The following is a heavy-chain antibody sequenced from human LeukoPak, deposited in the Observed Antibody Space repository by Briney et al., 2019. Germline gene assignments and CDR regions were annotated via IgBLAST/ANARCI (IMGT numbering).Heavy chain of an antibody. V-gene: IGHV3-23*01. J-gene: IGHJ4*02. CDR3: AKGGVYCSSTSCYPFDY. CDR2: TSGSGGST. Sequence: GGSLRLSCAASGFTFSSYAMSWVRQAPGKGLEWVSATSGSGGSTYYADSVNGRFTISRDNSKNTLYLQLNSLRAEETAVYYCAKGGVYCSSTSCYPFDYWGQGALVTVSS. D-gene: IGHD2-2*01. CDR1: GFTFSSYA.